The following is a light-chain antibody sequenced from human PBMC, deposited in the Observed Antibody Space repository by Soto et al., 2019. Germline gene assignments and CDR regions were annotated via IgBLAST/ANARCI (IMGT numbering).Light chain of an antibody. CDR2: SNN. V-gene: IGLV1-44*01. CDR1: SSNVGRNT. Sequence: QSVLTQPPSASGTPGQRVTISCSGSSSNVGRNTVNWYQQLPGTAPKLLIYSNNQRPSGVPDRFSGSKSGTSASLAISGLQSEDEADYYCAAWDDSLNAVGFGGGTKVTVL. J-gene: IGLJ2*01. CDR3: AAWDDSLNAVG.